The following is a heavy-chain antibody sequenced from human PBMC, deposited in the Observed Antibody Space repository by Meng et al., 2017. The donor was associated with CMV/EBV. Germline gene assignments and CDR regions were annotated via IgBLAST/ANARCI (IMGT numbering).Heavy chain of an antibody. CDR2: INHSGST. V-gene: IGHV4-34*01. D-gene: IGHD3-22*01. J-gene: IGHJ4*02. CDR1: GGSFSGYY. Sequence: QVQLHQWGAGLLKPSETLSLTCAVYGGSFSGYYWGWIRQPPGNGLEWIGEINHSGSTNYNPSLKSRVTISVDTSKNQFSLKLSSVTAADTAVYYCARVWDSGWDYWGQGTLVTVSS. CDR3: ARVWDSGWDY.